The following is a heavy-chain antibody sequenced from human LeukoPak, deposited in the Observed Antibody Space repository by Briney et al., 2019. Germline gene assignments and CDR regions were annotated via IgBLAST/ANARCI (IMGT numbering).Heavy chain of an antibody. CDR2: IYTSGST. J-gene: IGHJ4*02. D-gene: IGHD3-22*01. CDR1: GGSIRSDY. CDR3: ARGYYYDSSVYFDY. V-gene: IGHV4-4*07. Sequence: SETLSLTCIVSGGSIRSDYWSWIRQPAGKGLEWIGRIYTSGSTNYSPSLKSRVTMSVDTSKNQFSLKLSSVTAADTAVYYCARGYYYDSSVYFDYWGQGTLVPVSS.